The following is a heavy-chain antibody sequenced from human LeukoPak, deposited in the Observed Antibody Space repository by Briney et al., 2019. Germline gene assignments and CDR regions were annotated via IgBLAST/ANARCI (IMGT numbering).Heavy chain of an antibody. Sequence: SETLSLTCTVSGGSISSSSYYWGWIRQPPGKGLEWIGSIYYSGSTYYNPSLKSRVTISVDTSKNQFSLKLSSVTAADTAVYYCARHNDYYVVGGMDVWGQGTTVTVSS. CDR3: ARHNDYYVVGGMDV. J-gene: IGHJ6*02. V-gene: IGHV4-39*07. D-gene: IGHD3-10*02. CDR2: IYYSGST. CDR1: GGSISSSSYY.